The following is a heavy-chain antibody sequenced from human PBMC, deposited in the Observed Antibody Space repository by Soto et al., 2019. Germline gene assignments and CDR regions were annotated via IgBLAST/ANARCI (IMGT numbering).Heavy chain of an antibody. CDR3: AISLNYYYYGFDS. J-gene: IGHJ6*02. CDR2: IYYSGST. D-gene: IGHD3-10*01. Sequence: SETLSLTCTVSGGSVSSGDYFWSWLRQSPGKRLEWIAYIYYSGSTNYNPSLKSRATISVDTSKSQVSLTLTSMTAADAALYYFAISLNYYYYGFDSWGQGTAVTVSS. CDR1: GGSVSSGDYF. V-gene: IGHV4-61*08.